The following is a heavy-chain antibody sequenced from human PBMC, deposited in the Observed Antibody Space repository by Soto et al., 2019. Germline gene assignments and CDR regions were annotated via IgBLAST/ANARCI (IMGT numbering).Heavy chain of an antibody. CDR1: GGSISSYY. Sequence: PSETLSLTCTASGGSISSYYWSWIRQPPGKGLEGSGHIYYSGSTNYNPSLKSRVTISVDTSKNQFSLKLSSVTAADTAVYYCARDLGGSSSWYGDYYYYGMDVWGQGTTVTVSS. CDR2: IYYSGST. J-gene: IGHJ6*02. V-gene: IGHV4-59*01. CDR3: ARDLGGSSSWYGDYYYYGMDV. D-gene: IGHD6-13*01.